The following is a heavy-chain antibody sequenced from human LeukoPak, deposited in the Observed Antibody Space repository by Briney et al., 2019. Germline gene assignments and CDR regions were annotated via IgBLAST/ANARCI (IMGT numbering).Heavy chain of an antibody. Sequence: SETLSLTCTVSGGSISSSSYYWGWIRQPPGKGLEWIGSFYYSGNTYYSPSLKSRVTISLDTSKNQFSLKLSSVTAADTAVYYCATRERLPGLADYWGQGTLVTVSS. CDR2: FYYSGNT. V-gene: IGHV4-39*07. CDR3: ATRERLPGLADY. D-gene: IGHD3/OR15-3a*01. CDR1: GGSISSSSYY. J-gene: IGHJ4*02.